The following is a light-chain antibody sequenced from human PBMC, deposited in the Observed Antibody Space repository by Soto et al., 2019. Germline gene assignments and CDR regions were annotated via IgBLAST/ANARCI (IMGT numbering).Light chain of an antibody. J-gene: IGLJ1*01. CDR3: SSHTTNNTLV. CDR1: SSDVGAYNY. V-gene: IGLV2-14*01. CDR2: EVS. Sequence: QSALTQPASVSGSPGQSIAISCTGTSSDVGAYNYVSWYQQHPGNAPKLIIHEVSNRPSGVSDRFSGSKSGNTASLTISGLQADDEADYYCSSHTTNNTLVFGTGTKLTVL.